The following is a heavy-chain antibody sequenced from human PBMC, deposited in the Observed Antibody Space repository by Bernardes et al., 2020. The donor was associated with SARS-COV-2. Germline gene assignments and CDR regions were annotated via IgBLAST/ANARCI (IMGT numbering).Heavy chain of an antibody. Sequence: SETLSLTCTVSGGSISSYYWSWIRQPPGKGLAWIGYIYYSGSTNYNPSLKSRVTISVDTSKNQFSLKLSSVTAADTAVYYCARDRGWARSGWLNWFDPWGKGTLVTVSS. D-gene: IGHD6-19*01. J-gene: IGHJ5*02. V-gene: IGHV4-59*01. CDR2: IYYSGST. CDR3: ARDRGWARSGWLNWFDP. CDR1: GGSISSYY.